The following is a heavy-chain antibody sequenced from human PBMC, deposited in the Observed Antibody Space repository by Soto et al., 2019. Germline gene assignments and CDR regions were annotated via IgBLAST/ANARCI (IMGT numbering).Heavy chain of an antibody. CDR2: IDWDDDK. CDR1: GLCISNSKMC. D-gene: IGHD6-25*01. V-gene: IGHV2-70*01. Sequence: CGLCISNSKMCVSWIRQPPGKALEWLALIDWDDDKYYSTSLKTRLTISKDTSKNQVVLTITNMDPVDTATYYCARTGPANWFDPWGQGTLVTVSS. CDR3: ARTGPANWFDP. J-gene: IGHJ5*02.